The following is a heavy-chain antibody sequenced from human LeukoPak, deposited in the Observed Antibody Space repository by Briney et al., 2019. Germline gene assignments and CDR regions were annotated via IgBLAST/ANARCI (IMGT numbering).Heavy chain of an antibody. J-gene: IGHJ6*03. V-gene: IGHV1-2*02. CDR2: ITPSNGGT. CDR3: ATSYSQVTTEAYYYMDV. CDR1: GYTFAGYY. Sequence: VASVKVSCKASGYTFAGYYVHWVRNAPGHGLEWMGWITPSNGGTNYAQGFQGRVTMTWDTSITTAYMELSGLTSDDTAVYFCATSYSQVTTEAYYYMDVWGKGSTVIVSS. D-gene: IGHD1-1*01.